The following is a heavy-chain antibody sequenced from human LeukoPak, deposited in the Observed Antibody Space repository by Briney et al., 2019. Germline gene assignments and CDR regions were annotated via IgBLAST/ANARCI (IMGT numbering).Heavy chain of an antibody. V-gene: IGHV1-2*02. CDR1: GYTFTGYY. CDR3: ASNYYGSGSYYNRPHYYYMDV. CDR2: INPNSGGT. Sequence: ASVKVSCKASGYTFTGYYMHWVRQAPGQGLKWMGWINPNSGGTNYAQKFQGRVTMTRDTSISTAYMELSRLRSDDTAVYYCASNYYGSGSYYNRPHYYYMDVWGKGTTVTISS. D-gene: IGHD3-10*01. J-gene: IGHJ6*03.